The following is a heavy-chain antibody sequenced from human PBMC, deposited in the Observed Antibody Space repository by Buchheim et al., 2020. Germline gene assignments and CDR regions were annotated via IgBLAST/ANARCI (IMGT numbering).Heavy chain of an antibody. CDR3: ARDPGGGYSSGWYSYYYYGMDV. CDR2: INSDGSST. J-gene: IGHJ6*02. D-gene: IGHD6-19*01. Sequence: EVQLVESGGGLVQPGGSLRLSCAASGFTFSSYWMHWVRQAPGKGLVWVSRINSDGSSTSYEDSVKGRFTISGDNAKNTLYLQMNSLRAEDTAVYYCARDPGGGYSSGWYSYYYYGMDVWGQGTT. V-gene: IGHV3-74*01. CDR1: GFTFSSYW.